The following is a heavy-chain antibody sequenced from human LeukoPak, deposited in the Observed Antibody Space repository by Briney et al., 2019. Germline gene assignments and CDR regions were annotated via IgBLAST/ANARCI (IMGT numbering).Heavy chain of an antibody. D-gene: IGHD1-1*01. V-gene: IGHV3-21*01. CDR1: GFTFSAFT. CDR2: ISGSSSYI. Sequence: PGRSLRLSRAASGFTFSAFTMNSVRQAPGKGVECVSSISGSSSYISSADSLNGRFAISRDNAKTLMYLQMTSLRADDTAVYYCARGWGRRWNENWFDAWGQGIRVTASS. J-gene: IGHJ5*02. CDR3: ARGWGRRWNENWFDA.